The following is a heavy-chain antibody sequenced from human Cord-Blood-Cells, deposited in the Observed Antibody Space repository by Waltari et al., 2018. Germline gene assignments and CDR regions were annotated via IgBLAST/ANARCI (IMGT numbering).Heavy chain of an antibody. V-gene: IGHV1-69*01. CDR3: ARVGRDIVVVPAANDAFDI. CDR2: IIPIFGTA. Sequence: GQGREWMGGIIPIFGTANYAQKFQGRVTITADESTSTAYMELSSLRSEDTAVYYCARVGRDIVVVPAANDAFDIWGQGTMVTVSS. J-gene: IGHJ3*02. D-gene: IGHD2-2*01.